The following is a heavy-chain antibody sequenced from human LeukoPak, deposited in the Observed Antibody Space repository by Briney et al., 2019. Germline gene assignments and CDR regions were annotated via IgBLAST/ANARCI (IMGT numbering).Heavy chain of an antibody. CDR2: IYYRSKSKWYT. Sequence: SQTLSLTCAISGDSVSSNSAAWNWIRQSPSRGLEWLGRIYYRSKSKWYTDYEVSVESRITINPDTSKNQFSLQLNSVTPEDTAVYYCARVNVGSAIFEPNWFDPWGQGTLVTVSS. CDR1: GDSVSSNSAA. J-gene: IGHJ5*02. CDR3: ARVNVGSAIFEPNWFDP. D-gene: IGHD3-3*01. V-gene: IGHV6-1*01.